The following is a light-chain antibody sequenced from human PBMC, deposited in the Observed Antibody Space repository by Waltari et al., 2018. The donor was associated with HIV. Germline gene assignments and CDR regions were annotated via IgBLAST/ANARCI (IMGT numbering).Light chain of an antibody. V-gene: IGLV2-14*03. CDR1: SPDAVVYIA. CDR2: DVS. CDR3: SSYTSSSTPYV. Sequence: ALPQPASVSGPPGQSTTLSATRLSPDAVVYIAVCCYQQHSGKAPKLMIYDVSNRPSGFSNRCSGSKSGNTASLTISGLQAEDEADYYCSSYTSSSTPYVFGTGTKVTVL. J-gene: IGLJ1*01.